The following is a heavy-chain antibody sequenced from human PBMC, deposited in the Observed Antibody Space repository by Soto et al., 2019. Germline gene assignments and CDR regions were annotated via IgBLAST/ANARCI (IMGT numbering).Heavy chain of an antibody. CDR2: IIPIFGTA. Sequence: AASVKVSCKASGGTFSSYAISWVRQAPGQGLEWMGGIIPIFGTANYAQKFQGRVTITADESTSTAYMELSSLRSEDTAVYYCARVKTLDIVLMVYDYYYGMDVWGQGTTVTVSS. CDR1: GGTFSSYA. V-gene: IGHV1-69*13. CDR3: ARVKTLDIVLMVYDYYYGMDV. D-gene: IGHD2-8*01. J-gene: IGHJ6*02.